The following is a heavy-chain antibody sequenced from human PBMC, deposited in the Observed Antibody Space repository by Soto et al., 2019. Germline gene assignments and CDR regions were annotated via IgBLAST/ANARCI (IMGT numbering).Heavy chain of an antibody. CDR1: GYTFTGYY. D-gene: IGHD2-21*01. J-gene: IGHJ5*02. CDR2: INPNSGGT. CDR3: ARDKGDGGWDNSPRRQNWFDP. Sequence: QVQLVQSGAEVKKPGASVKVSCKASGYTFTGYYMHWVRQAPGQGLEWMGWINPNSGGTNYAQKFQGWVTMTRDTSISTAYMELSRRRSDDTAVYYCARDKGDGGWDNSPRRQNWFDPWGQGTLVTVSS. V-gene: IGHV1-2*04.